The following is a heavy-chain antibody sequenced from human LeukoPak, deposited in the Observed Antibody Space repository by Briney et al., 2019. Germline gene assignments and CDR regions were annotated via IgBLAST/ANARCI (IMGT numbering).Heavy chain of an antibody. Sequence: ASVKVSCKVSGYTLTELSMHWVRQAPGKGLEWMGGFDPEDGETIYAQKFQGRVTMTEDTSTDTAYMELSSLRSEDTAVYYCARDLLVGATEPFDYWGQGTLVTVSS. V-gene: IGHV1-24*01. CDR2: FDPEDGET. D-gene: IGHD1-26*01. CDR3: ARDLLVGATEPFDY. J-gene: IGHJ4*02. CDR1: GYTLTELS.